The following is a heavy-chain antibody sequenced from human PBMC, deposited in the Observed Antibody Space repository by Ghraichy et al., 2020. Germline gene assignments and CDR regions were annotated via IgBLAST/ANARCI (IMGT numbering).Heavy chain of an antibody. Sequence: GGSLRLSCAASGFTFSRYWMSWVRQGPGKGLELVANIKEDGSEKYYVDSVKGRFTISRDNSKNMVYLQMNTLRVEDTAVYYCAKPARQWLDYYYFDYWGQGALVTVSS. CDR1: GFTFSRYW. V-gene: IGHV3-7*03. J-gene: IGHJ4*02. CDR2: IKEDGSEK. CDR3: AKPARQWLDYYYFDY. D-gene: IGHD6-19*01.